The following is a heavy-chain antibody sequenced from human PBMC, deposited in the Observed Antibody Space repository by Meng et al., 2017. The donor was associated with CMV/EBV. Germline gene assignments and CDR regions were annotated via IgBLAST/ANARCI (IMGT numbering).Heavy chain of an antibody. CDR3: ASPITIFGVVPRDDAFDI. V-gene: IGHV1-69*10. J-gene: IGHJ3*02. D-gene: IGHD3-3*01. CDR2: IIPILGIA. Sequence: SVKVSCKASGGTFSSYAISWVRQAPGQGLEWVGGIIPILGIANYAQKFQGRVTITADKSTSTAYMELSSLRSEDTAVYYCASPITIFGVVPRDDAFDIWGQGTMVTVSS. CDR1: GGTFSSYA.